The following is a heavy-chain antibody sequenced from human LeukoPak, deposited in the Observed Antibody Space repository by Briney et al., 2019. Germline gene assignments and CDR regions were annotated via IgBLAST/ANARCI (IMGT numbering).Heavy chain of an antibody. CDR2: ISSSGSTI. V-gene: IGHV3-48*03. D-gene: IGHD3-9*01. Sequence: GGSLRLSCAASGFTFSSYEMNWVRQAPGKGLEWVSYISSSGSTIYYADSVKGRFTISRDNAKNSLYLQMSSLRAEDTAVYCCASAILTGYPFDYWGQGTLVTVSS. CDR1: GFTFSSYE. J-gene: IGHJ4*02. CDR3: ASAILTGYPFDY.